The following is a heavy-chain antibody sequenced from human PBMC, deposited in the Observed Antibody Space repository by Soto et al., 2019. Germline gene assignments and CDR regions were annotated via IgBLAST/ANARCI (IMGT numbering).Heavy chain of an antibody. D-gene: IGHD4-17*01. V-gene: IGHV4-31*03. CDR2: IYYSGST. CDR1: GGSINSGNYY. Sequence: QVQLQESGPGLVKPSQTLSLTCTVSGGSINSGNYYWSWIRQHPGKGLEWIGYIYYSGSTYYNPSLKSRVSISVDTSENQFSLKLTSVTAADTAVYYCARGKTVTGYWYFELWGRGTLVTVSS. J-gene: IGHJ2*01. CDR3: ARGKTVTGYWYFEL.